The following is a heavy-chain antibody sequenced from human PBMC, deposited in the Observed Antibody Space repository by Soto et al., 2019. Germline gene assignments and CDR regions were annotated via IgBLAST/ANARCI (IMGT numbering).Heavy chain of an antibody. CDR3: AREGQRGSYEMDY. CDR1: GFTFSSYG. D-gene: IGHD1-26*01. CDR2: IWYDGSNK. Sequence: QVRLVESGGGVVQPGRSLRLSCAASGFTFSSYGMHWVRQAPGKGLEWVAVIWYDGSNKNYADSVKGRFTISRDNSKKTLYLQINSLRAEDTAVYYCAREGQRGSYEMDYWGQGTLVTVSS. V-gene: IGHV3-33*01. J-gene: IGHJ4*02.